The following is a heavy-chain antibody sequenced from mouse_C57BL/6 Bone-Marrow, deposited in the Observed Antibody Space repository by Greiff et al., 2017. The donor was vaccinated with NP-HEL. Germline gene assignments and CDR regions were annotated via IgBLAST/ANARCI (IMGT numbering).Heavy chain of an antibody. D-gene: IGHD2-4*01. CDR1: GFTFSDYY. V-gene: IGHV5-16*01. CDR2: INYDGSST. CDR3: ARDRIMYFDV. Sequence: EVKLVESEGGLVQPGSSMKLSCTASGFTFSDYYMAWVRQVPEKGLEWVANINYDGSSTYYLDSLKSRFIISRDNAKNILYLQMSSLKSEDTATYYCARDRIMYFDVWGTGTTVTVSS. J-gene: IGHJ1*03.